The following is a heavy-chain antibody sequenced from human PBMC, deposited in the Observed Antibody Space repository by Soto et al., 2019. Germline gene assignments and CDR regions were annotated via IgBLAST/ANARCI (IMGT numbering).Heavy chain of an antibody. Sequence: PWGTLRLSCAASGFTVSSKYMSWVRRAPGKGLEGGSVIYSDDGTYYADSLKGRFTISRDSSKNTLYLQMNSLRAEDTAVYYCATFWSRGSVGSSYFDYWGQGTLVTVYS. CDR3: ATFWSRGSVGSSYFDY. CDR1: GFTVSSKY. J-gene: IGHJ4*02. V-gene: IGHV3-53*01. D-gene: IGHD2-15*01. CDR2: IYSDDGT.